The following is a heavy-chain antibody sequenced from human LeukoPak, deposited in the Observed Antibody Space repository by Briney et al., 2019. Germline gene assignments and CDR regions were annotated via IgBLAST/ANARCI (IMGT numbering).Heavy chain of an antibody. J-gene: IGHJ5*02. Sequence: SSETLSLTCAVYGGSLSGYYWSWIRQPPGKGLEWIGEINHSGSTNYNPSLKSRVTISVDTSKNQFSLKLSSVTAADTAVYYCARSGSAQARGMNWFDPWGQGTLVTVSS. CDR2: INHSGST. V-gene: IGHV4-34*09. CDR3: ARSGSAQARGMNWFDP. D-gene: IGHD3-10*01. CDR1: GGSLSGYY.